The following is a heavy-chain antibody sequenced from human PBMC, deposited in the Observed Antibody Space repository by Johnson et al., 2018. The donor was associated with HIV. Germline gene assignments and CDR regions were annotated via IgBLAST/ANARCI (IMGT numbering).Heavy chain of an antibody. D-gene: IGHD1-14*01. J-gene: IGHJ3*02. V-gene: IGHV3-30*04. Sequence: QVQLVESGGGLVQPGGSLRLSCAASGFTFSSYTMHWVRQAPGKGLEWVAVISYDGSNKYYADSVKGRFTISRDNSKNTLYLQMNSLRAEDTAVYYCTREVPGSVLGGTRVDAFDIWGQGTMVTVSS. CDR3: TREVPGSVLGGTRVDAFDI. CDR1: GFTFSSYT. CDR2: ISYDGSNK.